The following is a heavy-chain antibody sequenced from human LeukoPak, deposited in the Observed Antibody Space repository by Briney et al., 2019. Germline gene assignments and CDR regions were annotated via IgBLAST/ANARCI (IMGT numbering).Heavy chain of an antibody. V-gene: IGHV3-21*01. CDR3: ARAGPNYYDSSGLN. J-gene: IGHJ4*02. D-gene: IGHD3-22*01. CDR1: GFTFSSYS. CDR2: ISSSSSYI. Sequence: NPGGSLRLSXAASGFTFSSYSMNWVRQAPGKGLEWLSSISSSSSYIYYADSVKGRFTISRDNAKNSLYLQMNSLRAEDTAVYYCARAGPNYYDSSGLNWGQGTLVTVSS.